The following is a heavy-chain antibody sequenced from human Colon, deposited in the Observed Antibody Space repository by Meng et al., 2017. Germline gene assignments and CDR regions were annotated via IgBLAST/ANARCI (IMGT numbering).Heavy chain of an antibody. Sequence: VEVVEAGGGLGQPGGSLRLSWAASGFTFSDYWMNWVRQVPGKGLEWVARMNGDGGSVSYADSVKGRFTISRDNSKSTLYLQMNDLRVDDTAVYYCASLSPPVTEKWIDPWGQGTLVTVSS. CDR2: MNGDGGSV. CDR1: GFTFSDYW. D-gene: IGHD4-17*01. J-gene: IGHJ5*02. CDR3: ASLSPPVTEKWIDP. V-gene: IGHV3-74*01.